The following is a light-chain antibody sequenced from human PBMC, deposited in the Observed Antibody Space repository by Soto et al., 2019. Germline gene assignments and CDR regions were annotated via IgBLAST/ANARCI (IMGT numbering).Light chain of an antibody. CDR2: DVS. CDR3: SSYTSTTTRVV. CDR1: SSDIGDYNY. Sequence: QSVLTQPASVSGSPGPSVIISCTGTSSDIGDYNYVSWYQQHPGKAPKLMIYDVSNRPSGVSNRFSGSKSGNTASLTISGLQAEDEADYYCSSYTSTTTRVVFGGGTKVTVL. J-gene: IGLJ2*01. V-gene: IGLV2-14*03.